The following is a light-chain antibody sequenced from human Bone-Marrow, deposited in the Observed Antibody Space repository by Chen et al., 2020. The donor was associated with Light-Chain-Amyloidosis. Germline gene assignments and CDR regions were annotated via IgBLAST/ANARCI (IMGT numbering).Light chain of an antibody. CDR1: NIGSTS. CDR3: QVWDRSSDRPV. Sequence: SYVLTHPSSVSVAPGQTATIACGGNNIGSTSVHWYQQTPGQAPLLVVYDDSDRPSGIPERLSGSKSGNTATLTISRVEAGDEADYYGQVWDRSSDRPVFGGGTKLTVL. J-gene: IGLJ3*02. V-gene: IGLV3-21*02. CDR2: DDS.